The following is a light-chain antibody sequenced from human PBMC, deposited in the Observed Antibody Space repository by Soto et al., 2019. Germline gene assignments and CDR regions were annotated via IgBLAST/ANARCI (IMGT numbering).Light chain of an antibody. CDR1: SSDAGDYNY. Sequence: QSALTQPASVSGSPGQSITISCTATSSDAGDYNYVSWYQQHPGKAPKLMIYEVSSRPLGVSSRFSGSKSGKTASLTISGLQAEDEADYYCSSFTPSSTPVIFGGGTKVTVL. CDR2: EVS. CDR3: SSFTPSSTPVI. J-gene: IGLJ2*01. V-gene: IGLV2-14*01.